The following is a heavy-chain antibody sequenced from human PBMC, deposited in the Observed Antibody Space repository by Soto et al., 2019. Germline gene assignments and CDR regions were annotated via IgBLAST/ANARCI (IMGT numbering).Heavy chain of an antibody. Sequence: ASVKVSCKASGGTFSSYAISWVRQAPGQGLEWMGGIIPIFGTANYAQKFQGRVTITADESTSTAYMELSSLRSEDTAVYYCARGPQPLLSFDYWGQGTLVTVSS. J-gene: IGHJ4*02. V-gene: IGHV1-69*13. D-gene: IGHD2-21*02. CDR1: GGTFSSYA. CDR2: IIPIFGTA. CDR3: ARGPQPLLSFDY.